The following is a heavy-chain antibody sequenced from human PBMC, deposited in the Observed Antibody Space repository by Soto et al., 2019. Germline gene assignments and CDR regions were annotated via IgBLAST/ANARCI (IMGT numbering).Heavy chain of an antibody. Sequence: ASVKVSCKASGYTFTGYYMHWVRQAPGQGLEWMGWINPNSGGTNYAQKFQGRVTMTRDTSISTAYMELSRLRSDDTAVYYCARDSVPHEAYKDYGDYVRFFDYCGQGTLVTVYS. J-gene: IGHJ4*02. CDR3: ARDSVPHEAYKDYGDYVRFFDY. CDR2: INPNSGGT. D-gene: IGHD4-17*01. CDR1: GYTFTGYY. V-gene: IGHV1-2*02.